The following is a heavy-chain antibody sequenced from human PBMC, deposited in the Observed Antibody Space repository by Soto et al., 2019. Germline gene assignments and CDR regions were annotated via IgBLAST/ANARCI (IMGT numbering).Heavy chain of an antibody. D-gene: IGHD3-22*01. CDR2: LVVGSGNT. V-gene: IGHV1-58*01. Sequence: ASVKVSCKTSGFMFTSSAVQWVRQARGQRLEWIGWLVVGSGNTHYAQHFQERVTLTRDMSTGTAYMELSSLRSEDTAVYYCAKDRNYDSSGYYYGWGQGTLVTVSS. CDR1: GFMFTSSA. J-gene: IGHJ4*02. CDR3: AKDRNYDSSGYYYG.